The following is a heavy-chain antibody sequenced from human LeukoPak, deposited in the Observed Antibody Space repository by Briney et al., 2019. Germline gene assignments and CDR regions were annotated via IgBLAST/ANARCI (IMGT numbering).Heavy chain of an antibody. V-gene: IGHV3-21*01. D-gene: IGHD3-10*01. CDR1: GFTFSSYS. J-gene: IGHJ4*02. CDR3: VRYFEY. Sequence: GGSLRLSCAVSGFTFSSYSMNWVRQAPGKGLEWVSSISESGTNIYYADPVKGRYTISRDNAKNSLYPQMNSLRAEDTAVYFCVRYFEYWGQGTLVTVSS. CDR2: ISESGTNI.